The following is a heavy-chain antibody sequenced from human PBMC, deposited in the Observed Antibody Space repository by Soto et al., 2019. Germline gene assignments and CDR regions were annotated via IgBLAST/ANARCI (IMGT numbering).Heavy chain of an antibody. CDR2: ISYDGSNK. V-gene: IGHV3-30*18. D-gene: IGHD5-18*01. CDR1: GFTFSSYG. Sequence: PGGSLRLSCAASGFTFSSYGMHWVRQAPGKGLEWVAVISYDGSNKYYADSVKGRFTISRDNSKNTLYLQMNSLRAEDTAVYYCAKDLRRVLYSYGARGYNYYGMDAWGQGTTVSVS. CDR3: AKDLRRVLYSYGARGYNYYGMDA. J-gene: IGHJ6*02.